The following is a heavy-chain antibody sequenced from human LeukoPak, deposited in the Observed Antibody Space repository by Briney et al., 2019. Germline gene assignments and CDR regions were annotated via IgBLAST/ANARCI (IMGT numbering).Heavy chain of an antibody. CDR3: ATDPRYSSGYYRYFQH. Sequence: QPGGSLRLSCAASGFTFSNYALNWVRQAPGKGLEWVSGFSGSGNNTYYADSVKGRFTISRDTSKNTLYLQMSSLRAEDTAVYYCATDPRYSSGYYRYFQHWGQGTLVTVSS. D-gene: IGHD3-22*01. CDR1: GFTFSNYA. J-gene: IGHJ1*01. CDR2: FSGSGNNT. V-gene: IGHV3-23*01.